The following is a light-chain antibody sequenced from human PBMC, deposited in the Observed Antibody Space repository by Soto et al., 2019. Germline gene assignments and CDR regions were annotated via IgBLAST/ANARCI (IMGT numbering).Light chain of an antibody. CDR3: QQYDTYPLT. CDR1: QSISTF. J-gene: IGKJ4*01. V-gene: IGKV1-5*01. CDR2: DAS. Sequence: FQRTQSPSTLCVSLRDGVAVTCRASQSISTFLAWYQQKPGKAPQILIYDASKLEPGVPSRLSGGGSGTQFTLTISSLQPDDFATYYCQQYDTYPLTFGGGTKVDIK.